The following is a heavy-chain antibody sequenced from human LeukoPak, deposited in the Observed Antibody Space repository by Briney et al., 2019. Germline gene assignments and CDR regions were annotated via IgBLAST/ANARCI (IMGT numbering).Heavy chain of an antibody. CDR2: VNPNSCHT. V-gene: IGHV1-8*01. Sequence: ASVKVSCKASGYTFTSYDVYWVRQATGQGLEWMGWVNPNSCHTSYAQKFQGRGTMTTNTSISTAYMELSSLRSEDTAVYYCARGAPVSYCRGGSCPYFDYWGQGTLVSVSS. CDR3: ARGAPVSYCRGGSCPYFDY. D-gene: IGHD2-15*01. CDR1: GYTFTSYD. J-gene: IGHJ4*02.